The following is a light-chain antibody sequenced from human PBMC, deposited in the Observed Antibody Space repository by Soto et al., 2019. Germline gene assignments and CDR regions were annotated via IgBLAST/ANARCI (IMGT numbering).Light chain of an antibody. Sequence: IVLTQSPATLSLSPGERATLSCRARPRVSSYLAWYQQKPGQAPRLLIYDASNRATGIPARFSGSGSGTDFTLTISSLEPEDFAVYYCQQRSNWPSLTFGGGTKVEIK. CDR1: PRVSSY. V-gene: IGKV3-11*01. J-gene: IGKJ4*01. CDR2: DAS. CDR3: QQRSNWPSLT.